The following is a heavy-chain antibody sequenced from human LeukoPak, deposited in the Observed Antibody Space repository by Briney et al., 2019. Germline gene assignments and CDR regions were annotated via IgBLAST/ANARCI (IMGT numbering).Heavy chain of an antibody. J-gene: IGHJ4*02. V-gene: IGHV3-11*06. CDR2: ISSSSTYT. CDR3: AIYRSYGDRDY. CDR1: GFTFSDYY. D-gene: IGHD4-17*01. Sequence: GSLRLSCAASGFTFSDYYMSWIRQAPGKGLEWVSYISSSSTYTNYADSVKGRFTISRDNAKNSLYLQMNSLRAEDTAVYHCAIYRSYGDRDYWGQGTLVTVSS.